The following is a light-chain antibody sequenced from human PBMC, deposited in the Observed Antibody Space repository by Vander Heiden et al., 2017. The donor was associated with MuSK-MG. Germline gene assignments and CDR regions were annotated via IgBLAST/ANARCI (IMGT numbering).Light chain of an antibody. CDR1: RSISTY. V-gene: IGKV1-39*01. CDR2: GAS. J-gene: IGKJ4*01. Sequence: DIEMTQSPSSLSASVGDRVTITCRASRSISTYLNWYKQEQGKAPKLLIYGASTLQSGVPSRLSGSGSGTEFTLTITTRQPEDFATSFCQQRYISSSINLVGGTKV. CDR3: QQRYISSSIN.